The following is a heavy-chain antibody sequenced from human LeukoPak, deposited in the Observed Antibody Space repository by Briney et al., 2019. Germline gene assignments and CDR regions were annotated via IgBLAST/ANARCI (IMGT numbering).Heavy chain of an antibody. CDR3: ASSQGGSKQLWLRDY. J-gene: IGHJ4*02. CDR2: INHSGST. V-gene: IGHV4-34*01. CDR1: GGSFSGYY. Sequence: PSETLSLTCAVYGGSFSGYYWSWIRQPPGKGLEWIGEINHSGSTNYNPSLKSRVTTSVDTSKNQFSLKLSSVTAADTAVYYCASSQGGSKQLWLRDYWGQGTLVTVSS. D-gene: IGHD5-18*01.